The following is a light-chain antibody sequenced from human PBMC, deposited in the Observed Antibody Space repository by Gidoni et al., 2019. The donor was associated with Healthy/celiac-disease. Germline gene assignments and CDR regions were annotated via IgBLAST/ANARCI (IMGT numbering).Light chain of an antibody. CDR1: QGISSY. CDR2: AAS. J-gene: IGKJ5*01. Sequence: AIRITQSPSSLSASTGDRVTITCRASQGISSYLAWYQQKPGKAPKLLIYAASTLQSGVPSRFSGSGSGTDFTLTISCLQSEDFATYYCQQYYSYPNTFXQXTRLEIK. V-gene: IGKV1-8*01. CDR3: QQYYSYPNT.